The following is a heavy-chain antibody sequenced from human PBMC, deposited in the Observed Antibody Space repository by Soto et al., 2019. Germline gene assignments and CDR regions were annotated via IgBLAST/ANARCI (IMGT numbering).Heavy chain of an antibody. CDR3: ARDRYSYDSRAYQGVDWYFDL. Sequence: GGSLRLSCAASGFIFSNYGMHWVRQAPGKGLEWVAVIWYDGSHESYADSVKGRFTISRDNSKNTLFLQMNSLRAEDTAVYYCARDRYSYDSRAYQGVDWYFDLWGRGTLVTVS. D-gene: IGHD3-22*01. V-gene: IGHV3-33*01. J-gene: IGHJ2*01. CDR1: GFIFSNYG. CDR2: IWYDGSHE.